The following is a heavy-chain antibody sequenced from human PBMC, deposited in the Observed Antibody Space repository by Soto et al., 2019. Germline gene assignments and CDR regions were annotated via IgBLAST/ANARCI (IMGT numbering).Heavy chain of an antibody. J-gene: IGHJ4*02. CDR1: GFIFRDWF. V-gene: IGHV3-11*01. CDR3: ARGYCSGGSCPEFDY. D-gene: IGHD2-15*01. Sequence: GGSLRLSCAASGFIFRDWFMSWIRQAPGKGLEWISYISKDSGRATRYADSVKGRFTISRDNAKNSLFLQMNNLTVEDTAVYYCARGYCSGGSCPEFDYWGQGTLVTVSS. CDR2: ISKDSGRAT.